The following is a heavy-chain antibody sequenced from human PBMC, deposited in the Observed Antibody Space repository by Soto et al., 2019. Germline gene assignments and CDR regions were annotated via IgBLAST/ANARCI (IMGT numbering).Heavy chain of an antibody. J-gene: IGHJ4*02. CDR2: INPNSGGT. D-gene: IGHD3-22*01. Sequence: ASVKVSCKASGYTFTGYYVHWVRQAPGQGLEWMGWINPNSGGTKSAQKFQGRVTMTRDTSINTAYMELSRLRSDDTAVYYCARRKGDYYDSSGYHYYFDYWGQGTLVTISS. CDR1: GYTFTGYY. V-gene: IGHV1-2*02. CDR3: ARRKGDYYDSSGYHYYFDY.